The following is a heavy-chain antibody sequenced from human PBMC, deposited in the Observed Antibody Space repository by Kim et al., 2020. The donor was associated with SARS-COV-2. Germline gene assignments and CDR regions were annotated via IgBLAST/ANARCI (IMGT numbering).Heavy chain of an antibody. CDR1: GFTFSSYG. D-gene: IGHD2-15*01. CDR2: ISYDGSNK. J-gene: IGHJ5*01. V-gene: IGHV3-30*18. Sequence: GGSLRLSCAASGFTFSSYGMHWVRQAPGKGLEWVAVISYDGSNKYYADSVKGRFTISRDNSKNTLYLQMNSLRAEDTAVYYCAKDFGVGCSGGSCYENW. CDR3: AKDFGVGCSGGSCYENW.